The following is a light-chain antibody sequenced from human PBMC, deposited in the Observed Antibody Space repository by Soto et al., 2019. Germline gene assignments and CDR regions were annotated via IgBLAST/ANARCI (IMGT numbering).Light chain of an antibody. CDR1: QSVSSSY. CDR2: GAS. V-gene: IGKV3-20*01. CDR3: QQYGSSFPWT. Sequence: EIVLTQSPGTLSLSPGERATLSCRASQSVSSSYLAWYQQKPGQAPRLLIYGASSRATGIPDRFSGSGSGTDFTLTISRLEPEDFAXYYCQQYGSSFPWTFGQGTKVEIK. J-gene: IGKJ1*01.